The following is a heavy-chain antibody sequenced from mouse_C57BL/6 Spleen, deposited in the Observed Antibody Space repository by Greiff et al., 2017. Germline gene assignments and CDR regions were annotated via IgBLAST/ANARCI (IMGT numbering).Heavy chain of an antibody. J-gene: IGHJ1*03. CDR3: AGGYGSRYGYFDV. V-gene: IGHV6-3*01. CDR1: GFTFSNYW. D-gene: IGHD1-1*01. Sequence: EVHLVESGGGLVQPGGSMKLSCVASGFTFSNYWMNWVRQSPEKGLEWVAQIRLKSDNYATHYAESVKGRFTISRDDSTSSVYLQMNNLRAGDTGIYYCAGGYGSRYGYFDVWGTGTTVTVSS. CDR2: IRLKSDNYAT.